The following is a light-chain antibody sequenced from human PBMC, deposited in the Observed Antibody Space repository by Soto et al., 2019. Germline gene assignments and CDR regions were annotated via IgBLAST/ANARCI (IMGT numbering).Light chain of an antibody. CDR1: QTIDNW. V-gene: IGKV1-5*03. CDR2: KAS. J-gene: IGKJ1*01. CDR3: QQYHSQRT. Sequence: DIQMTQSPSTLSSSVGDTVTISCRASQTIDNWVAWYQQKPGKAPKLLISKASTLESGVPSRFRGSGCGTEFPLPISSLQPDEFATYFCQQYHSQRTFGQVNKVEI.